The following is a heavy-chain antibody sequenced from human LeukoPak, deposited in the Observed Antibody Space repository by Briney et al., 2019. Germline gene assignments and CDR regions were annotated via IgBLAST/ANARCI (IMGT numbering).Heavy chain of an antibody. J-gene: IGHJ4*02. CDR3: ARDSWGSFQPYYFDY. D-gene: IGHD7-27*01. Sequence: ASVKVSCKASGYTFTVYYMHWVRQAPGQGLEWMGWINPNSGGTNYAQKFQGRVTMTRDTSISTAYMELSRLRSDDTAVYYCARDSWGSFQPYYFDYWGQGTLVTVSS. CDR2: INPNSGGT. V-gene: IGHV1-2*02. CDR1: GYTFTVYY.